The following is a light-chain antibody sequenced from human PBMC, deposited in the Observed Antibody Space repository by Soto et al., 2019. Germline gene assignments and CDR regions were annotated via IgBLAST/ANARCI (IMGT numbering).Light chain of an antibody. V-gene: IGKV3-11*01. CDR3: QQRSNWALT. J-gene: IGKJ4*01. Sequence: EIVLTQSPATLSLSPGERATLSCRASQSVSSYLALYQQKPGQAPRLLIYDASNRATGIPARFSGSGSGTDFTLTISSLEPEDFAVYYCQQRSNWALTFGGGTKVEIK. CDR2: DAS. CDR1: QSVSSY.